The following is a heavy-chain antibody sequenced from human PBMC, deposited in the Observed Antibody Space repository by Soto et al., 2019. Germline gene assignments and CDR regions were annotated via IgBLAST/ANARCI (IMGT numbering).Heavy chain of an antibody. J-gene: IGHJ4*02. V-gene: IGHV3-30-3*01. CDR2: ISFDGSET. CDR3: ATPRGATGNLFDY. Sequence: VQLVESGGGVVLPGRSLRLSCEASGCTFRSYSMHWVRQAPGKGLEWVAVISFDGSETFYRDSVRGRFTVSRDNPKNTLYLQMDRVTAEDTAIYYCATPRGATGNLFDYWGQGT. CDR1: GCTFRSYS. D-gene: IGHD1-26*01.